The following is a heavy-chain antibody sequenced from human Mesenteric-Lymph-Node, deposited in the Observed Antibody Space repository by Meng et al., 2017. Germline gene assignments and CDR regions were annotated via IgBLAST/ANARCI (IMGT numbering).Heavy chain of an antibody. D-gene: IGHD5-18*01. J-gene: IGHJ5*02. V-gene: IGHV1-2*06. Sequence: ASVKVSCKASGYTFTGYYMHWVRQAPGQGLEWMGRINPNSGGTNYAQKFQGRVTMTRDTSISTAYMELSRLRSDDTAVYYCATNRPPERGFSYGPIHHWGQGTLVTVSS. CDR3: ATNRPPERGFSYGPIHH. CDR2: INPNSGGT. CDR1: GYTFTGYY.